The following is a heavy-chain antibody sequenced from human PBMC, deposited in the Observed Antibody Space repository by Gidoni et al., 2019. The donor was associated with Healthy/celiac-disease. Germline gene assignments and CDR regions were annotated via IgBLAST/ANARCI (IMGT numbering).Heavy chain of an antibody. J-gene: IGHJ5*02. D-gene: IGHD3-22*01. CDR1: GGSISSSSYY. V-gene: IGHV4-39*01. Sequence: QLQLQESGPGLVKPSETLSLPCTVSGGSISSSSYYWGWIRQPPGKGLEWIGSIYYSGSTYYNPSLKSRVTISVDTSKNQFSLKLSSVTAADTAVYYCARQDYYDSSGYYPNWFDPWGQGTLVTVSS. CDR2: IYYSGST. CDR3: ARQDYYDSSGYYPNWFDP.